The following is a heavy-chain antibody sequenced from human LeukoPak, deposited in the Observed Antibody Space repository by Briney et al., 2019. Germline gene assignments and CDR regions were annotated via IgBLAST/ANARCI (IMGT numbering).Heavy chain of an antibody. CDR3: ARAVGGSARYFDY. CDR1: GFTFSTHT. Sequence: GGSLRLSCAASGFTFSTHTMNWVRQAPGKGLEWVSVIYSGGSTYYADSVKGRFTISRDNSKNTLYLQMNSLRAEDTAVYYCARAVGGSARYFDYWGQGTLVTVSS. D-gene: IGHD3-16*01. CDR2: IYSGGST. V-gene: IGHV3-66*02. J-gene: IGHJ4*02.